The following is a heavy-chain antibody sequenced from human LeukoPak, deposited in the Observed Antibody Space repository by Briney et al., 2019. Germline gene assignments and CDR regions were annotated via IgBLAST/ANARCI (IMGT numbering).Heavy chain of an antibody. CDR3: ADSSGWITTFDY. D-gene: IGHD6-19*01. J-gene: IGHJ4*02. CDR2: ISGSGGST. Sequence: PGGSLRLSCAVSGFTFSSYAMSWVRQAPGKGLEWVSAISGSGGSTYYADSVKGRFTISRDNSKNTLYLQMNSLRAEDTAVYYCADSSGWITTFDYWGQGTLVTVSS. V-gene: IGHV3-23*01. CDR1: GFTFSSYA.